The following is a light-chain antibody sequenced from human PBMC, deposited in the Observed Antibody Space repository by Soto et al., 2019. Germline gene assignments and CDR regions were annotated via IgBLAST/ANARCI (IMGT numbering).Light chain of an antibody. CDR2: AAS. V-gene: IGKV1-16*01. J-gene: IGKJ1*01. CDR3: QQYNSYSPWT. Sequence: DIKITQSPSSLSASVGDRVTITCRASQSISNYLNWYQQKPGKAPKLLIYAASTLQSGVPSRFSGSGSGTEFTLTISSLQPDDFATYYCQQYNSYSPWTFGQGTKVDI. CDR1: QSISNY.